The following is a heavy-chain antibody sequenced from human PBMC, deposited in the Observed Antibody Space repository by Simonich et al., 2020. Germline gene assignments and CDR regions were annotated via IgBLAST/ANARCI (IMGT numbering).Heavy chain of an antibody. CDR1: GYTFTSYS. V-gene: IGHV1-2*02. CDR3: ARGPRWTGDDAFDI. D-gene: IGHD7-27*01. Sequence: QVQLVQSGAEVKKPGASVKVSCKASGYTFTSYSRPWVRQDPGQGLEWRGWIKPNMGGTNYAQKFKGMGTMTRDTSISTAYMELSRLRSDDTAVYYCARGPRWTGDDAFDIWGQGTMVTVSS. CDR2: IKPNMGGT. J-gene: IGHJ3*02.